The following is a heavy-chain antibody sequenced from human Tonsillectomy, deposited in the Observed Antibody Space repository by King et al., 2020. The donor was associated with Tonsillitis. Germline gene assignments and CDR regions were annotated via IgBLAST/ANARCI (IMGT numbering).Heavy chain of an antibody. CDR1: GFTFSNAW. V-gene: IGHV3-15*01. CDR3: TTNKATYYYDSIGYYYSNAFDI. CDR2: IKSKTDGGTT. J-gene: IGHJ3*02. Sequence: VQLVESGGGLVKPGGSLRLSCAASGFTFSNAWMSWVRQAPGKGLEWVGRIKSKTDGGTTDYAAPVKGRFTISRDDSKNTLYLQMNSLKTEDTAVYYCTTNKATYYYDSIGYYYSNAFDIWGQGTMVTVSS. D-gene: IGHD3-22*01.